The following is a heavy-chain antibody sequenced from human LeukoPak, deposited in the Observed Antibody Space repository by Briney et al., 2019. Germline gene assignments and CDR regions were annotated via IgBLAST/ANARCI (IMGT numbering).Heavy chain of an antibody. V-gene: IGHV4-39*02. D-gene: IGHD3-10*01. CDR1: GGSISSSSYY. Sequence: PSETLSLTCTVSGGSISSSSYYWGWIRQPPGKGLEWIGEINHSGSTNYNPSLKSRVTISVDTSKNHFSLKLSSVTAADTAVYYCAGPGAGDLDYWGQGTLVTVSS. J-gene: IGHJ4*02. CDR2: INHSGST. CDR3: AGPGAGDLDY.